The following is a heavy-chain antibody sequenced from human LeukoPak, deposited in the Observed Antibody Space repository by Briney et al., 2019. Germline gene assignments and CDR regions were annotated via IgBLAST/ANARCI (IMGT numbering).Heavy chain of an antibody. CDR1: GFTFKDYG. J-gene: IGHJ6*02. CDR3: AKHMRATNTYSFFGLDV. D-gene: IGHD1-26*01. CDR2: INWNGGGT. Sequence: GRSLRLSCAATGFTFKDYGMHWVRQPPGKGLEWVSSINWNGGGTDYADSVKGRFTISRDNAKNSLYLQLSSLRPEDTALYYCAKHMRATNTYSFFGLDVWGQGTTVTISS. V-gene: IGHV3-9*01.